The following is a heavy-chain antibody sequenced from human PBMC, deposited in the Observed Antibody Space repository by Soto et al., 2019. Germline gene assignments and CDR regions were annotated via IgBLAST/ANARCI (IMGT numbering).Heavy chain of an antibody. V-gene: IGHV3-30-3*01. CDR3: ARDGHYVWGSYRYIQTNFDY. CDR2: ISYDGSNK. J-gene: IGHJ4*02. D-gene: IGHD3-16*02. CDR1: GFTFSSYA. Sequence: GGSLRLSCAASGFTFSSYAMHWVRQAPGKGLEWVAVISYDGSNKYYADSVKGRFTISRDNSKNTLYLQMNSLRAEDTAVYYCARDGHYVWGSYRYIQTNFDYWGQGTLVTVSS.